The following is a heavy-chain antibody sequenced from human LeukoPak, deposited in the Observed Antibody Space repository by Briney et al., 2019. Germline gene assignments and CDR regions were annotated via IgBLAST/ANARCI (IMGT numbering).Heavy chain of an antibody. V-gene: IGHV3-21*01. CDR1: GFTFSSYS. D-gene: IGHD5-12*01. J-gene: IGHJ4*02. Sequence: GGSLRLSCAASGFTFSSYSMNWVRQAPGKGLEWVSSISSSSSYTYYADSVKDRFTISRDNAKNSLYLQMNSLRAEDTAVYYCARDVDIVATIVADYWGQGTLVTVSS. CDR2: ISSSSSYT. CDR3: ARDVDIVATIVADY.